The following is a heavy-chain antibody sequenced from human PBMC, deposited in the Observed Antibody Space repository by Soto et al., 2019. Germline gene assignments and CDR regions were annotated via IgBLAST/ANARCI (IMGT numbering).Heavy chain of an antibody. CDR3: ARGSGYSGYGAFDY. J-gene: IGHJ4*02. V-gene: IGHV1-18*01. D-gene: IGHD5-12*01. Sequence: QVQLVQSGAEVKKPGASVKVSCKASGYTFNNYGITWVRQAPGQGLEWMGWISAYNGNTNYARKLQGRVTMTTDTSASTDYMELRSLRSDDTAVYYCARGSGYSGYGAFDYWGQGALVTVSS. CDR2: ISAYNGNT. CDR1: GYTFNNYG.